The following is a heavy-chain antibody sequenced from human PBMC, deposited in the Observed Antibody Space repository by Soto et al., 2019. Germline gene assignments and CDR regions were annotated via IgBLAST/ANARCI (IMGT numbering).Heavy chain of an antibody. V-gene: IGHV4-30-2*01. J-gene: IGHJ4*02. CDR1: GGSISSGGYS. CDR3: ASVQGRYYFYD. CDR2: IYHSGST. Sequence: SETLSLTCAVSGGSISSGGYSWSWTRQPPGKGLEWIGYIYHSGSTYYNPSLKSRVTISVDRSKNQFSLKLSSVTAADTAVYFFASVQGRYYFYDWGQGTLVTVSS.